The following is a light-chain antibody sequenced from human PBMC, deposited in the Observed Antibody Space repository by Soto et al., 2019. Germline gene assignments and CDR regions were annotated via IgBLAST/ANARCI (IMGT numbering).Light chain of an antibody. V-gene: IGKV2-29*03. CDR3: MQGGT. J-gene: IGKJ2*01. Sequence: DIVKTQSPLFLSVTPGEPASISCKSSQSLLHSTGKTYLHWYLQRPGQSPQLLIYEVSNRFSGVPDRISGSGSGTDFTLTISRVEAEDAGVYYCMQGGTSRQGTKLEIK. CDR1: QSLLHSTGKTY. CDR2: EVS.